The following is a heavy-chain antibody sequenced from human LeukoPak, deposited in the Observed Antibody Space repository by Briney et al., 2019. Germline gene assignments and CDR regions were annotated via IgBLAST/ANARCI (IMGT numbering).Heavy chain of an antibody. CDR2: ISYDGSNK. CDR3: AKALGGFTVTTTPFDY. J-gene: IGHJ4*02. D-gene: IGHD4-17*01. CDR1: GFTFSSYG. Sequence: PGGSLRLSCAASGFTFSSYGMHWVRQAPGKGLEWVAVISYDGSNKYYVDSVKGRFTISRDNSKNTLYLQMNSLRAEDTAVYYCAKALGGFTVTTTPFDYWGQGTLVTVSS. V-gene: IGHV3-30*18.